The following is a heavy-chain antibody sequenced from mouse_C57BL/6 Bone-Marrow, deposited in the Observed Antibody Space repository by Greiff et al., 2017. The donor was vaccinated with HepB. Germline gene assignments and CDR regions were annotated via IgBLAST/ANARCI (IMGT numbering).Heavy chain of an antibody. CDR3: TGLYGSSQGDPMDY. V-gene: IGHV6-3*01. CDR1: GFTFSNYW. CDR2: IRLKSDNYAT. J-gene: IGHJ4*01. D-gene: IGHD1-1*01. Sequence: EVKLVESGGGLVQPGGSMKLSCVASGFTFSNYWMNWVRQSPEKGLEWVAQIRLKSDNYATHYAESVKGRFTISRDDSKSSVYLQMNNLRAEDTGIYYCTGLYGSSQGDPMDYWGQGTSVTVSS.